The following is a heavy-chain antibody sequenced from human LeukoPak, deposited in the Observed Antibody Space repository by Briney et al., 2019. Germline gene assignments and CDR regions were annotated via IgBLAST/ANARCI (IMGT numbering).Heavy chain of an antibody. CDR3: AREHMDTDMVSYYYMDV. CDR1: GYSISSGYY. V-gene: IGHV4-38-2*02. Sequence: SETLSLTCAVSGYSISSGYYWGWIRQPPGKGLEWIGRIYHSGSTYYTPSLKSRVTISVDTSQNQFSLKVSSVTAADTAVYYCAREHMDTDMVSYYYMDVWGKGTTVTVSS. D-gene: IGHD5-18*01. J-gene: IGHJ6*03. CDR2: IYHSGST.